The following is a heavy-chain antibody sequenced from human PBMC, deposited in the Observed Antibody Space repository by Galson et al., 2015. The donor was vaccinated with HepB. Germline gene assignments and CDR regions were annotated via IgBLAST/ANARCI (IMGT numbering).Heavy chain of an antibody. V-gene: IGHV3-23*01. D-gene: IGHD5-18*01. CDR1: GFTFSSYA. CDR2: ISGSGGST. J-gene: IGHJ4*02. Sequence: SLRLSCAASGFTFSSYAMSWVRQAPGKGLEWLSAISGSGGSTYYADSVKGRFTISRDNSKNTLYLQMNSLRAEDTAVYYCAKGHLLTGYSYGYVLDYWGQGTLVTVSS. CDR3: AKGHLLTGYSYGYVLDY.